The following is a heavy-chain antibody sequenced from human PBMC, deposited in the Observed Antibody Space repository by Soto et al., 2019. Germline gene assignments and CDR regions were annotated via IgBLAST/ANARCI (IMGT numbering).Heavy chain of an antibody. Sequence: GASVKVSCKASGGTFSSYAISWVRQAPGQGLEWMGGIIPIFGTANYAQKFQGRVTITADESTSTAYMELSSLRSEDTAEYYCATRIMTRYCFDSWGQGTLVTVSS. V-gene: IGHV1-69*13. CDR3: ATRIMTRYCFDS. D-gene: IGHD2-15*01. CDR2: IIPIFGTA. J-gene: IGHJ4*02. CDR1: GGTFSSYA.